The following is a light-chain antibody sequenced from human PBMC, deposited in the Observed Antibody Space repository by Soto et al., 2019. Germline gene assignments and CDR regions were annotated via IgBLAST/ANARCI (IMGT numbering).Light chain of an antibody. CDR3: NSYTSTRSQV. CDR1: SSDVGRNNY. J-gene: IGLJ2*01. CDR2: DVN. Sequence: QSALTQPASVSGSPGQSITISCTGTSSDVGRNNYVSWFQHHPGKAPKLIIYDVNYRPSGVSHRFSGSKSGNTASLTISGLQPEDEADYYCNSYTSTRSQVFGGGTKLTVL. V-gene: IGLV2-14*03.